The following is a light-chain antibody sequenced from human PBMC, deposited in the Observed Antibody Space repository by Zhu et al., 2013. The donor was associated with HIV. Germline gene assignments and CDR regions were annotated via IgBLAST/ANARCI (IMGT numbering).Light chain of an antibody. CDR3: QHYNGWPPWT. J-gene: IGKJ1*01. CDR1: HRVSSAY. V-gene: IGKV3-20*01. CDR2: DAS. Sequence: EIVLTQSPGTLSLSPGETATLSCRASHRVSSAYLAWYQQIPGQAPRLLIYDASHRATGIPARFSGSGFGTEFTLTIGGLQSDDFAVYYCQHYNGWPPWTFGQGTKVEI.